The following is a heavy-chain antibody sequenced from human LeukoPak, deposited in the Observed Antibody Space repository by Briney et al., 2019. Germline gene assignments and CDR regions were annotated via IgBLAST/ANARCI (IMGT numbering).Heavy chain of an antibody. CDR2: VYSTGST. V-gene: IGHV4-4*07. Sequence: SETLSLTCTVSGGSISGYFWSWIRQPAGRGLEWIGRVYSTGSTNYNPSLKSRVTMSVDTSKNQFSLKLSSVTAADTAVYYCARGHDSSGLDDAFDIWGQGTMVTVSS. J-gene: IGHJ3*02. D-gene: IGHD3-22*01. CDR1: GGSISGYF. CDR3: ARGHDSSGLDDAFDI.